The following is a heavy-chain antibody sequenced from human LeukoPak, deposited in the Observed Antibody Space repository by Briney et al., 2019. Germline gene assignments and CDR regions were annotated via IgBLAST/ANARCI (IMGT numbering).Heavy chain of an antibody. CDR1: GFSVSTDH. J-gene: IGHJ4*02. D-gene: IGHD2/OR15-2a*01. CDR3: ARVWELSYDY. V-gene: IGHV3-53*01. Sequence: GGSLRLSCAASGFSVSTDHMSWVRQAPGKGLEWVSVIYNDGSTYYADTMKGRFTISRDNSKNTVDLLVNSLRAEDTAVYYCARVWELSYDYWGQGTLVTVSS. CDR2: IYNDGST.